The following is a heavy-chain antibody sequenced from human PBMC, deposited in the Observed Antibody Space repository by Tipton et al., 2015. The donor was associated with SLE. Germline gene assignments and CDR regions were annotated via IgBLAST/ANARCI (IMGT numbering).Heavy chain of an antibody. CDR2: INHGGST. D-gene: IGHD2-21*01. Sequence: TLSLTCAVYGGSFSGYYWTWIRQPPGKGLEWIGEINHGGSTNYNPSLKSRVTISEDTSKNQFSLKLTSVTAADTAIYYCVRGHPHIVVLIGGGWFDPWSQGTLVTVSS. CDR1: GGSFSGYY. J-gene: IGHJ5*02. CDR3: VRGHPHIVVLIGGGWFDP. V-gene: IGHV4-34*01.